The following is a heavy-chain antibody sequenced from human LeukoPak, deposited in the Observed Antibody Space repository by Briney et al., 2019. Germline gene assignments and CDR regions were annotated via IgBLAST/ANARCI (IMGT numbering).Heavy chain of an antibody. CDR1: GFIFTNYG. D-gene: IGHD3-9*01. V-gene: IGHV3-23*01. CDR2: VSGRDGRT. CDR3: TSGMSLTGDGPFDF. Sequence: GGALRLSCAASGFIFTNYGMDWVRQAAGKGLEWVSGVSGRDGRTYYADPVKGRFTASRDNSRGTLHLQMSSLRAEDTALYYCTSGMSLTGDGPFDFWGQGTLVTVSS. J-gene: IGHJ4*02.